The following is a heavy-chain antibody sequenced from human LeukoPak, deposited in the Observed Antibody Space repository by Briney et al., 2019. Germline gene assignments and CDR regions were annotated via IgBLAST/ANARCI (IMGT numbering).Heavy chain of an antibody. D-gene: IGHD3-3*02. CDR3: ARDRHFWSGLETLLGRRYDY. CDR1: GFTFSSYW. V-gene: IGHV3-7*01. J-gene: IGHJ4*02. Sequence: GGSLRLSCAASGFTFSSYWMSWVRQAPGKGLEWVANIKQDGSEKYYVDSAKGRFTISRDNAKNSLYLQMNSLRAEDTAVYYCARDRHFWSGLETLLGRRYDYWGQGTLVTVSS. CDR2: IKQDGSEK.